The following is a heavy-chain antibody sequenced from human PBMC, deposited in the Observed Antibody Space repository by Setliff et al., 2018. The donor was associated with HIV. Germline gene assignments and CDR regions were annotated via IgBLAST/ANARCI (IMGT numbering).Heavy chain of an antibody. CDR1: GDSASSNNAA. J-gene: IGHJ4*02. D-gene: IGHD6-19*01. Sequence: PSQTLSLTCVISGDSASSNNAAWNWIRQSPLRGLEWLGRTYYRSKWYNNYAVSVKSRITINPDTSKNQFSLHLNSVTPDDTAVYYCARGSYGSVLLWGQGTLVTVSS. V-gene: IGHV6-1*01. CDR3: ARGSYGSVLL. CDR2: TYYRSKWYN.